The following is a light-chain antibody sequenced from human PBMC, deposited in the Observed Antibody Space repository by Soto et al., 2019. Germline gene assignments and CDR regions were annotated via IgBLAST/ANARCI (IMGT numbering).Light chain of an antibody. CDR3: AAWDDNLSGLYV. V-gene: IGLV1-47*01. Sequence: QSVLTQSPSASGTPGQRVTISCSGSASTIGRNYVYWYQQLPGTAPKLLIYRNSQRPSGVPDRFSGSKSGTSASLAISGLRSDDEADYYCAAWDDNLSGLYVFGAGTKVTVL. CDR1: ASTIGRNY. CDR2: RNS. J-gene: IGLJ1*01.